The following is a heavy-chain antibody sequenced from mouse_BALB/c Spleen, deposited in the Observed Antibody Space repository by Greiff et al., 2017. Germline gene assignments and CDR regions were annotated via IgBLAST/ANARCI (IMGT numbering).Heavy chain of an antibody. Sequence: VHVKQSGAELVKPGASVKLSCTASGFNIKDTYMHWVKQRPEQGLEWIGRIDPANGNTKYDPKFQGKATITADTSSNTAYLQLSSLTSEDTAVYYGARWGYGSRGWYFDVWGAGTTVTVSS. CDR2: IDPANGNT. D-gene: IGHD1-1*01. CDR1: GFNIKDTY. CDR3: ARWGYGSRGWYFDV. V-gene: IGHV14-3*02. J-gene: IGHJ1*01.